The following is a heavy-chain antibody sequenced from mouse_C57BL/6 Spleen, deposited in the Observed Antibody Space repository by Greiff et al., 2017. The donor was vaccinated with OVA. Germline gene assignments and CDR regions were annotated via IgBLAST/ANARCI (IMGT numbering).Heavy chain of an antibody. Sequence: QVQLQQSGAELVKPGASVKISCKASGYAFSSYWMNWVKQRPGKGLEWIGQIYPGDGDTNYNGKFKGKATLTADKSSSTAYMQLSSLTSEDSAVYFCARSGTTVYSDYWGQGTTLTVSS. V-gene: IGHV1-80*01. D-gene: IGHD1-1*01. J-gene: IGHJ2*01. CDR2: IYPGDGDT. CDR3: ARSGTTVYSDY. CDR1: GYAFSSYW.